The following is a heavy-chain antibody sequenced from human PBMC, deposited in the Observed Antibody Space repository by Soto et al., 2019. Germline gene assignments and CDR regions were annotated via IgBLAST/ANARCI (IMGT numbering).Heavy chain of an antibody. CDR1: GYTFTVYY. Sequence: ASVEVSCKTSGYTFTVYYIHWIRQAPGQGLEWMGWINPNSGDSNYSQEFQGRVTMTSDTSITTAYMQVTRLRSDDTAVYYCARREQWLENFDFWGQGTLVTVSS. CDR3: ARREQWLENFDF. CDR2: INPNSGDS. J-gene: IGHJ4*02. V-gene: IGHV1-2*02. D-gene: IGHD6-19*01.